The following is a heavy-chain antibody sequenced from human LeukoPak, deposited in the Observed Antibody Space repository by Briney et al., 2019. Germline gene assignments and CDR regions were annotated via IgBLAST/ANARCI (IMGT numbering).Heavy chain of an antibody. CDR3: LLYDSGST. J-gene: IGHJ5*02. CDR2: INKDGSNK. CDR1: GFTFSDYW. D-gene: IGHD3-10*01. Sequence: GGSLRLSCVVSGFTFSDYWMSWVRQAPGKGLEWVANINKDGSNKYYVDSVKGRFTVSRDNAKNSLYLQMNSLRAEDTAVYYCLLYDSGSTWGQGTLVTVSS. V-gene: IGHV3-7*01.